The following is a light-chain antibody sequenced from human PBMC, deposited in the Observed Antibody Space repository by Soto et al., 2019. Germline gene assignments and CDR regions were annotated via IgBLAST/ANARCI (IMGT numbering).Light chain of an antibody. CDR1: QSISSY. Sequence: DIQMTQSPSSLSASVGDRVTITCRASQSISSYLNWYQQKPGKAPKLLIYAPSSLQSGVPSRFSGSGSGTDFTLTISSLQPEDFATYYCQQSYSTPQGLTFGGGTKVEIK. V-gene: IGKV1-39*01. J-gene: IGKJ4*01. CDR2: APS. CDR3: QQSYSTPQGLT.